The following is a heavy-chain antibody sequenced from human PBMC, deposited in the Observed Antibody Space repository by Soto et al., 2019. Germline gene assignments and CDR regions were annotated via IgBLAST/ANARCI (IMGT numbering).Heavy chain of an antibody. CDR3: ARATDYGGNSYYYYGMDV. CDR1: GGTFSSYA. Sequence: SVKVSCKASGGTFSSYAISWVRQAPGQGLEWMGGIIPIFGTANYAQRFQGRVTITADESTSTAYMELSSLRSEDTAVYYCARATDYGGNSYYYYGMDVWGQGTTVTVSS. CDR2: IIPIFGTA. V-gene: IGHV1-69*13. J-gene: IGHJ6*02. D-gene: IGHD4-17*01.